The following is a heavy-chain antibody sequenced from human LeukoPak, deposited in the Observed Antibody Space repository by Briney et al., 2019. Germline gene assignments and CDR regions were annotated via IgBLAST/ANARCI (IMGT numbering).Heavy chain of an antibody. D-gene: IGHD1-26*01. CDR2: VTPSGDPT. V-gene: IGHV3-23*01. Sequence: GGSLRLSCAGSGFTFSTHGMNWVRQAPGKGLEWVSGVTPSGDPTYYADSVKGRFIISRDNSKNTMYLQMNSLRAEDTGVYYCAKVKGATGYFDYWGQGTLVTVSS. CDR3: AKVKGATGYFDY. J-gene: IGHJ4*02. CDR1: GFTFSTHG.